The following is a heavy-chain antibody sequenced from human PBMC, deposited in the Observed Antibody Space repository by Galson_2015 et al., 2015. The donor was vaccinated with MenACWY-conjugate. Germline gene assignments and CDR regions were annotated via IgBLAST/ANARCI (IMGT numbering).Heavy chain of an antibody. D-gene: IGHD6-13*01. CDR2: IDHSGST. V-gene: IGHV4-4*02. CDR1: GGSISSSNW. CDR3: TRARWYFHH. J-gene: IGHJ1*01. Sequence: ETLSLTCAVSGGSISSSNWWSWVRQPPGKGLEWIGEIDHSGSTHYNPSLKSRVTISVDKSKNQFSLRLSSVAAADTAVYYCTRARWYFHHWGQGTLVTVSS.